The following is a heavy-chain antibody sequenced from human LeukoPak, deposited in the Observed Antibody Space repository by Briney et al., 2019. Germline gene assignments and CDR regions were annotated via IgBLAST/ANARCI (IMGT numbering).Heavy chain of an antibody. CDR1: GFTFSDYY. D-gene: IGHD3-22*01. Sequence: GGSLRLSCAASGFTFSDYYMSWIRQAPGKGLEWVSYISSSGSTIYYADSVKGRFTISRDNAKNSLYLQMNSLRDEDTAVYYCAKDGNYYDSSGYYRYYFDYWGQGTLVTVSS. V-gene: IGHV3-11*01. J-gene: IGHJ4*02. CDR3: AKDGNYYDSSGYYRYYFDY. CDR2: ISSSGSTI.